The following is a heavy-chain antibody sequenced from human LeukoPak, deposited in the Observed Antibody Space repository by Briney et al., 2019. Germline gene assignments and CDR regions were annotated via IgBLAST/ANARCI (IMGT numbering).Heavy chain of an antibody. J-gene: IGHJ4*02. D-gene: IGHD4-17*01. CDR3: ATGYGDYVGLCY. CDR1: GYTFTGYY. V-gene: IGHV1-2*02. CDR2: INPNSGGT. Sequence: ASVKVSCKASGYTFTGYYMHWVRQAPGQGLEWMGWINPNSGGTNYAQKFQGRVTMTEDTSTDTAYMELSSLRSEDTAVYYCATGYGDYVGLCYWGQGTLVTVSS.